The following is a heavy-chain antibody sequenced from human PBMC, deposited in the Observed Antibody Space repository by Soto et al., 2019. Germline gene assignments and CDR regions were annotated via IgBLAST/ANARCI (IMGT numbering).Heavy chain of an antibody. D-gene: IGHD5-12*01. CDR1: GYSFITSYY. CDR3: ARDTGYDHDAFDI. J-gene: IGHJ3*02. Sequence: ASVKVSCKASGYSFITSYYMHWVRQAPGQGLEWMGIINPTGSMTKYSQRFQGRLTMTRDTSTSTDYMELATLTSEDTAVYFCARDTGYDHDAFDIWGQGTMVTVSS. CDR2: INPTGSMT. V-gene: IGHV1-46*01.